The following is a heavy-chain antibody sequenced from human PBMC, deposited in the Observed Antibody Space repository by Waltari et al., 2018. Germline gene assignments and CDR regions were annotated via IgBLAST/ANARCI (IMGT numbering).Heavy chain of an antibody. CDR1: GHSIISGYH. V-gene: IGHV4-38-2*02. D-gene: IGHD2-21*02. Sequence: QVQLQESGPGLVKPSETLSLTCAVSGHSIISGYHWGWIRQPPGKGLEWIGSIDHSGTTDYSPSLKSRVAISIDTSRNRFSLKLPSVTAADTAIYYCAREYGGNSYFDYWGQGTLVTVSS. CDR3: AREYGGNSYFDY. CDR2: IDHSGTT. J-gene: IGHJ4*02.